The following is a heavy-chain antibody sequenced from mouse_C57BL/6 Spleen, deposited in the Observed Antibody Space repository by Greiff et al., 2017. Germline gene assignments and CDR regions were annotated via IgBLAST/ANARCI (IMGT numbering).Heavy chain of an antibody. CDR3: TTWLYYGSPHYYAMDY. J-gene: IGHJ4*01. Sequence: EVQLQQSGAELVRPGASVKLSCTASGFNIKDDYMHWVKQRPDQGLEWIGWIDPENGDTDYASKFQGKATITADTSSNTAYLQLSSLTSEDTAVYYCTTWLYYGSPHYYAMDYWGKGTSGTVAS. V-gene: IGHV14-4*01. CDR1: GFNIKDDY. CDR2: IDPENGDT. D-gene: IGHD1-1*01.